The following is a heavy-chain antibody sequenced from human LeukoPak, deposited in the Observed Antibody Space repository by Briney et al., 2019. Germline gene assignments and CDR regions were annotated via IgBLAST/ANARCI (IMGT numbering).Heavy chain of an antibody. D-gene: IGHD1-26*01. J-gene: IGHJ3*02. CDR3: AVIVGAAGGAFDI. CDR2: ISSSGSTI. V-gene: IGHV3-48*04. CDR1: GFTFSSYA. Sequence: GGSLRLSCAASGFTFSSYAMSWVRQAPGKGLEWVSYISSSGSTIYYADSVKGRFTISRDNAKNSLYLQMNSLRAEDTALYYCAVIVGAAGGAFDIWGQGTMVTVSS.